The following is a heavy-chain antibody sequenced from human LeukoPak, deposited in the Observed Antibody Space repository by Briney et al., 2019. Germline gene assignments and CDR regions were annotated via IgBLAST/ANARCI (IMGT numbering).Heavy chain of an antibody. CDR3: ATIRQWELLAFDI. Sequence: QPGGSLRLSCAASGFTFSSYAMSWVRQAPGKGLEWVSAIGGSGGSTYYADSVKGRFTISRDNSKNTLYLQMNSLRAEDTAVYYCATIRQWELLAFDIWGQGTMVTVSS. D-gene: IGHD1-26*01. CDR2: IGGSGGST. V-gene: IGHV3-23*01. J-gene: IGHJ3*02. CDR1: GFTFSSYA.